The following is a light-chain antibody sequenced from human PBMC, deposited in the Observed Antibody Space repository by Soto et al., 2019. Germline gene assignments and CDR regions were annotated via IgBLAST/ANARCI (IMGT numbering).Light chain of an antibody. CDR2: DVS. CDR1: TSDVGGSNY. V-gene: IGLV2-14*03. J-gene: IGLJ2*01. CDR3: SSYTSSAPGVL. Sequence: QSALTQPASVSGSPGQSITISCSGTTSDVGGSNYVSWYQQHPGEAPKLMIYDVSYRPSGVSNRFSGSKSGNTASLTISGLQAEDEADYICSSYTSSAPGVLFGGGTKLTVL.